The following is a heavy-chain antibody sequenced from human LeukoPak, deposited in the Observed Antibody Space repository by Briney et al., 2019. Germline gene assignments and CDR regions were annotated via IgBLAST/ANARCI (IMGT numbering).Heavy chain of an antibody. V-gene: IGHV3-11*01. J-gene: IGHJ4*02. Sequence: GGSLRLSCAASGFTFSDYYMSWIRQAPGKGLEWVSYISSSGSTIYYADSVKGRFTISGDNAKNSLYLQMNSLRAEDTAVYYCAREGYSSGWYLSDPFDYWGQGTLVTVSS. D-gene: IGHD6-19*01. CDR2: ISSSGSTI. CDR3: AREGYSSGWYLSDPFDY. CDR1: GFTFSDYY.